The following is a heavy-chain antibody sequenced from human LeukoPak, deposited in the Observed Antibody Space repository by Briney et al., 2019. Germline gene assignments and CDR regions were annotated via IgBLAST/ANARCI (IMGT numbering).Heavy chain of an antibody. CDR3: AKVLDAAGTGY. J-gene: IGHJ4*02. CDR1: GFTFSRHG. Sequence: GGSLRLSCAASGFTFSRHGMSWVRQAPGKGLEWASSVSGNGGSTYYADSVKGRFTISRDNSKNTLYLQMNSLRAEDTAVYFCAKVLDAAGTGYWGQGILATVSS. CDR2: VSGNGGST. V-gene: IGHV3-23*01. D-gene: IGHD1-1*01.